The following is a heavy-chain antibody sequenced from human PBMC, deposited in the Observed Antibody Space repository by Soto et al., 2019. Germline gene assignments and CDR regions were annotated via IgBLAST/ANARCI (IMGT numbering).Heavy chain of an antibody. Sequence: SETLSLTCTVSGGSISISLYYWGWIRQPPGKGLEWIGSIYYSGTTYYNPSLKSRVTISVDSSQNQFSLKLNSVTAADTAIYYCARRVGLGGNWFGPWGRGILVTVSS. V-gene: IGHV4-39*01. CDR1: GGSISISLYY. J-gene: IGHJ5*02. D-gene: IGHD3-16*01. CDR3: ARRVGLGGNWFGP. CDR2: IYYSGTT.